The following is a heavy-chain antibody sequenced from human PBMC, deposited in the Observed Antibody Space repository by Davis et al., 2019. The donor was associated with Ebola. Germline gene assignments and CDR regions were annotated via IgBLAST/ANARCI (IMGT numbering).Heavy chain of an antibody. CDR2: ISYDGSDK. V-gene: IGHV3-30*18. Sequence: PGGSLRLSCAASGFTFSSYGMHWVRQAPGKGLEWVAVISYDGSDKYYADSVKGRFTISRDNSKNTLYLQMNSLRAEDTAVYYCAKNTRYSSGWGGYYYYYGMDVWGQGTTVTVSS. CDR3: AKNTRYSSGWGGYYYYYGMDV. CDR1: GFTFSSYG. J-gene: IGHJ6*02. D-gene: IGHD6-19*01.